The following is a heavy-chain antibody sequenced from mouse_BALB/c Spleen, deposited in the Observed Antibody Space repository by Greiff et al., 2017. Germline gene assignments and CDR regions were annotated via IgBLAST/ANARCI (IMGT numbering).Heavy chain of an antibody. Sequence: EVQRVESGGGLVKPGGSLKLSCAASGFTFSDYYMYWVRQTPEKRLEWVATISDGGSYTYYPDSVKGRFTISRDNAKNNLYLQMSSLKSEDTAMYYCARESLYGNYGAMDYWGQGTSVTVSS. CDR1: GFTFSDYY. D-gene: IGHD2-1*01. V-gene: IGHV5-4*02. CDR2: ISDGGSYT. CDR3: ARESLYGNYGAMDY. J-gene: IGHJ4*01.